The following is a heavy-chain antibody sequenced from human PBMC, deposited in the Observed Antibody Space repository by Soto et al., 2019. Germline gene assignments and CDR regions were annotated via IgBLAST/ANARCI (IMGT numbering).Heavy chain of an antibody. CDR2: IYYSGTT. D-gene: IGHD2-8*02. CDR1: GGSMSSYY. J-gene: IGHJ4*02. V-gene: IGHV4-59*08. CDR3: ARGGGVYYFDY. Sequence: SETLSLTCTVSGGSMSSYYWSWFRRPPGKGLEWIGYIYYSGTTSYNPSLKSRVTVSVDTSKNQFSLNLSSVTAADTAVYYCARGGGVYYFDYWGQGTLVTVSS.